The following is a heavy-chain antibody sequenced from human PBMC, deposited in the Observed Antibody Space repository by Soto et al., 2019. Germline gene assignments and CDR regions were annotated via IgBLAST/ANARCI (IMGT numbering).Heavy chain of an antibody. CDR3: ARGQRVSGWFDP. J-gene: IGHJ5*02. CDR2: IYSSGST. D-gene: IGHD6-25*01. V-gene: IGHV4-4*07. Sequence: SLTCTVTGGAISGYYWTWIRQSAGEGLEWIERIYSSGSTNYNPSLKSRVTISLDTSMNXXXXRXXSVXAXXTAXYYCARGQRVSGWFDPYGQGILVTLSS. CDR1: GGAISGYY.